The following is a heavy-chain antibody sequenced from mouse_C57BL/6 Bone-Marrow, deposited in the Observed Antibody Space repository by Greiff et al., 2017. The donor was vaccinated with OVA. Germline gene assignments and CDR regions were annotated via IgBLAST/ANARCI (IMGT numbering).Heavy chain of an antibody. CDR3: ARRVGDAMDY. CDR1: GYTFTSYW. Sequence: QVQLQQPGAELVKPGASVQLSFQASGYTFTSYWMPWVKQRPGQGLEWIGMIHPNSGSTNYNEKFKSKATLTVDKSSSTAYMQLSSLTSEDSAVYYCARRVGDAMDYWGQGTSVTVSS. V-gene: IGHV1-64*01. CDR2: IHPNSGST. D-gene: IGHD1-1*02. J-gene: IGHJ4*01.